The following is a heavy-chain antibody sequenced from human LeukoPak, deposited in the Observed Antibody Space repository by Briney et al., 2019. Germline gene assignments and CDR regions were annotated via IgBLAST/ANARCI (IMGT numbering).Heavy chain of an antibody. V-gene: IGHV3-30*04. CDR2: TSHDETTK. CDR3: ARSRLGLWLSVIDY. Sequence: GGSLRLSCEASGFTFNVFSMYWIRQTPGKGLEWLAVTSHDETTKLYADSVKGRFTISRDNSKNTVYLQMNSLKVDDTAFYCCARSRLGLWLSVIDYWGQGTLVTVSA. J-gene: IGHJ4*02. CDR1: GFTFNVFS. D-gene: IGHD3-9*01.